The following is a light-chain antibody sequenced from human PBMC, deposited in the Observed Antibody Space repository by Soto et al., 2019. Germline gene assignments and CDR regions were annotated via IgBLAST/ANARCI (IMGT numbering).Light chain of an antibody. CDR3: SSYTSSGYV. V-gene: IGLV2-14*03. CDR1: SSDVGGYNY. CDR2: DVS. J-gene: IGLJ1*01. Sequence: QSALTQPASVSGSPGQSITISYTGTSSDVGGYNYVSWYQHHPGKAPKLNIYDVSNRSSGVSNRFSGSKSGSRTSLTISGLQAEDEADYDCSSYTSSGYVFGTGTKLTVL.